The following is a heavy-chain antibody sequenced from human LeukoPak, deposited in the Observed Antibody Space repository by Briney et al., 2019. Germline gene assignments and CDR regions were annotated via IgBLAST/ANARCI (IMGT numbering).Heavy chain of an antibody. CDR3: ARGCSSTKCPADY. Sequence: GGSLRLSCAASGFTFTSYTMNWVRQAPGKGLEWVASIGTTSTFIHYADSVKGRFTISRDNAKNTMYLQMNSLRADDTAVYYCARGCSSTKCPADYWGQGTLVTVSS. J-gene: IGHJ4*02. CDR2: IGTTSTFI. D-gene: IGHD2-2*01. CDR1: GFTFTSYT. V-gene: IGHV3-21*06.